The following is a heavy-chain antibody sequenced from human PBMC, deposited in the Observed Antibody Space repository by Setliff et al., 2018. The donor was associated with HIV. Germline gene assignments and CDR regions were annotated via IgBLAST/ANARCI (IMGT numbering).Heavy chain of an antibody. D-gene: IGHD2-21*02. CDR3: ARDLHIVVVTAFHDAFDI. V-gene: IGHV4-34*01. CDR2: INHSGST. CDR1: GGSFSGYY. Sequence: NPSETLSLTCAVYGGSFSGYYWSWIRQPPGKGLEWIGEINHSGSTNYNPSLKSRVTISVDTSKDQFSLKLSSVTAADTAVYYCARDLHIVVVTAFHDAFDIWGQGTMVTVSS. J-gene: IGHJ3*02.